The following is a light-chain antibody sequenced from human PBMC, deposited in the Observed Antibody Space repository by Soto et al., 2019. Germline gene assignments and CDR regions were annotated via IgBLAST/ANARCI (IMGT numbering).Light chain of an antibody. CDR2: GAS. CDR1: QSVGSN. CDR3: QQYNNWVTWK. Sequence: EIVLTQSPGTLSLSPLEIATLSFMASQSVGSNYVAWYQQTPGHAPRILICGASSRATGIPARFRGSGSGTEFTLTISSLQSEDFAVYYCQQYNNWVTWKFGQGNKVDIK. V-gene: IGKV3D-15*01. J-gene: IGKJ1*01.